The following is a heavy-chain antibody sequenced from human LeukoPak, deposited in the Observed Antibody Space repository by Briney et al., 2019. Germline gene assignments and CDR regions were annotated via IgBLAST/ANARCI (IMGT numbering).Heavy chain of an antibody. CDR1: GFTVSSYA. J-gene: IGHJ4*02. D-gene: IGHD2-2*03. CDR3: AKDGYCTSVTCYGWLDY. Sequence: GGSLRLSCVASGFTVSSYAMSWVRLAPGKGLEWVTGVRGRDDSTFYADSVRGRFTISRDNSRNTLYLQMDSLRAEDTAVYYCAKDGYCTSVTCYGWLDYWGLGTLVTVSS. V-gene: IGHV3-23*01. CDR2: VRGRDDST.